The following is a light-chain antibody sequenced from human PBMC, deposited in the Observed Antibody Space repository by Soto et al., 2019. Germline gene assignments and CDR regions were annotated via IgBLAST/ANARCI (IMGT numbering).Light chain of an antibody. J-gene: IGLJ2*01. CDR1: SSNIGAGYD. Sequence: QSVLTQPPSVSGAPGQRVTISCTGSSSNIGAGYDVHWYQQLPGTAPKLLIYGTSNRPSGVSDRFSGSKSGTSASLAITGLQDEDDADYYCQSYDSSEVFGGGTKLTVL. V-gene: IGLV1-40*01. CDR2: GTS. CDR3: QSYDSSEV.